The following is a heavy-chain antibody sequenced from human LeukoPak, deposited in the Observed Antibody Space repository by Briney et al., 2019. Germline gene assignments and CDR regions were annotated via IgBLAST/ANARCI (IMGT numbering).Heavy chain of an antibody. CDR2: ISSSSSYI. CDR3: ARGGFDWLFSDGYYYYYMDV. V-gene: IGHV3-21*01. Sequence: GGSLRLSCAASGFTFSSYSMNWVRQAPGKGLEWVSSISSSSSYIYYADSVKGRFTISRDNAKNSLYLQMNSLRAEDTAVYYCARGGFDWLFSDGYYYYYMDVWGKGTTVTVSS. J-gene: IGHJ6*03. CDR1: GFTFSSYS. D-gene: IGHD3-9*01.